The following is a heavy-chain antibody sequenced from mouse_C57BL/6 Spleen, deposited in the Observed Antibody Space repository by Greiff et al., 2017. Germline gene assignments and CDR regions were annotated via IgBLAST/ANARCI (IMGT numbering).Heavy chain of an antibody. Sequence: QVQLQQSGAELARPGASVKLSCKASGYTFTSYGISWVKQRTGQGLEWIGEIYPRSGNTYYNEKCKGKATLTADKSSSTAYMELRSLTSEDSAVYVCAREGAQASYYAMGDWGQGTSGTVAS. CDR1: GYTFTSYG. D-gene: IGHD3-2*02. J-gene: IGHJ4*01. CDR2: IYPRSGNT. CDR3: AREGAQASYYAMGD. V-gene: IGHV1-81*01.